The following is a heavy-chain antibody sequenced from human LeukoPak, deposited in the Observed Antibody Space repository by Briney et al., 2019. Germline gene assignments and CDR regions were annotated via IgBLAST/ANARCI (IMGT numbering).Heavy chain of an antibody. CDR3: AREEGIYGSGSYCLDY. CDR1: GYTFTGYY. V-gene: IGHV1-2*04. D-gene: IGHD3-10*01. CDR2: INPNSGGT. Sequence: ASVKVSCKASGYTFTGYYMHWVRQAPGQGLEWMGWINPNSGGTNYAQKFQGWVTMTRDTSISTAYMELSRLRSDDTAVYCCAREEGIYGSGSYCLDYWGQGTLVTVSS. J-gene: IGHJ4*02.